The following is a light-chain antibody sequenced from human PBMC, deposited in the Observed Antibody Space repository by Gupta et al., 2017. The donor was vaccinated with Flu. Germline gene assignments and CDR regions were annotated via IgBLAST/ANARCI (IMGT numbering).Light chain of an antibody. CDR3: TSYTSTNTLVL. J-gene: IGLJ3*02. Sequence: IAISCTGTSSDIGGYNYVSWYQQHPGKAPKLMIFEVSNRPSGVSTRFSGSKSGNTASLTISGLQAEDEADYYCTSYTSTNTLVLFGGGTKLTVL. CDR2: EVS. V-gene: IGLV2-14*01. CDR1: SSDIGGYNY.